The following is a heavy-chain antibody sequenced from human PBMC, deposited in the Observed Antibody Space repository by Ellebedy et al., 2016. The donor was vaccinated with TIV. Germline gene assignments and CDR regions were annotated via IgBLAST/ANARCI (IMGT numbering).Heavy chain of an antibody. J-gene: IGHJ4*02. Sequence: AASVKVSCKASGYTFTGYYMHRVRQAPGQGLEWMGWINPNNGGTNYAQKFQGRVTMTRDTSISTAYMELSRLRSDDTAVYYCARGACSSNSCYDDYWGQGTLVTVSS. CDR2: INPNNGGT. D-gene: IGHD2-2*01. CDR1: GYTFTGYY. CDR3: ARGACSSNSCYDDY. V-gene: IGHV1-2*02.